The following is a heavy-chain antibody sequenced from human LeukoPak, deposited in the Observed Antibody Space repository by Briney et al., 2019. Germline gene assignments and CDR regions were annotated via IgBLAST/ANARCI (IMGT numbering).Heavy chain of an antibody. Sequence: GSSVKVSCKASGGTFSSYAISWVRQAPGQGLEWMGGIIPIFGRANYAQKFQGRLTTTADESTSTAYMELSSLRSEDTAVYYCARVVGSGWSPDFDYWGQGTLVTVSS. CDR3: ARVVGSGWSPDFDY. V-gene: IGHV1-69*01. J-gene: IGHJ4*02. CDR2: IIPIFGRA. D-gene: IGHD6-19*01. CDR1: GGTFSSYA.